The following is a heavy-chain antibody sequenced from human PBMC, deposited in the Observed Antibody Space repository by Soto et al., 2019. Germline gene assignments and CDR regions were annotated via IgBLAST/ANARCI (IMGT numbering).Heavy chain of an antibody. Sequence: GGSLRLSCAASGFNFGSYAMSWVRQAPGKGLEWVSAISGSGGSTYYADSVKGRFTISRDNSKNTLYLQMNSLRSDDTAVYYCARVMKYYDILTGYYPFDYWGQGTLVTVSS. V-gene: IGHV3-23*01. CDR2: ISGSGGST. CDR1: GFNFGSYA. D-gene: IGHD3-9*01. J-gene: IGHJ4*02. CDR3: ARVMKYYDILTGYYPFDY.